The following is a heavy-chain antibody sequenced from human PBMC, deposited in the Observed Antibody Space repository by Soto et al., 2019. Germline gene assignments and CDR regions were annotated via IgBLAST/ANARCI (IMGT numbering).Heavy chain of an antibody. Sequence: PSETLSLTCTVSGGSISSSSYYWGWIRQPPGKGLEWIGSIYYSGSTYYNPSLKSRVTISVDTSKNQFSLKLSSVTAADTAVYYCARLSGYGDMDCWGKGTTVTVSS. J-gene: IGHJ6*03. CDR1: GGSISSSSYY. V-gene: IGHV4-39*01. D-gene: IGHD5-12*01. CDR2: IYYSGST. CDR3: ARLSGYGDMDC.